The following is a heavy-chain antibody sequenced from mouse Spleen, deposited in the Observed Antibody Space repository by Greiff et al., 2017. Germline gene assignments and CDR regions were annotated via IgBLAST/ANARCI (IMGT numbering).Heavy chain of an antibody. CDR1: GFTFSSYY. CDR2: ISSGGGST. Sequence: EVQLVESGGGLVKLGGSLKLSCAASGFTFSSYYMSWVRQTPEKRLEWVATISSGGGSTYYPDSVKGRFTISRDNAKNTLYLQMSSLNSEDTAVYYCARDFAIDGNYWYFDVWGAGTTVTVSS. CDR3: ARDFAIDGNYWYFDV. V-gene: IGHV5-12-1*01. J-gene: IGHJ1*01. D-gene: IGHD2-1*01.